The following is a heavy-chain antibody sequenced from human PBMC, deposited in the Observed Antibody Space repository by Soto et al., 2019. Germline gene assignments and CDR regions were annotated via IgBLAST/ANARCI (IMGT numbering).Heavy chain of an antibody. CDR3: ARDYCSSTSCAPGELDY. CDR1: GGSISSYY. J-gene: IGHJ4*02. Sequence: SEALSLTCTVSGGSISSYYWSWIRQPPGKGLEWIGYVYYSGSTNYNPSLKSRVTISVDTSKNQFSLKLSSVTAADTAVYYCARDYCSSTSCAPGELDYWGQGTLVTVSS. V-gene: IGHV4-59*01. CDR2: VYYSGST. D-gene: IGHD2-2*01.